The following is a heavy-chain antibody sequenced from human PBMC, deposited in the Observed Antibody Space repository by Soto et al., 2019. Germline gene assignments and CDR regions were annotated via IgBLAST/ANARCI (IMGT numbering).Heavy chain of an antibody. Sequence: ASVKVSCKVSGYTLTELSMHWVRQAPGKGLEWMGGFDPEDGETIYAQKFQGRVTMTEDTSTDTAYMELSSLRSEDTAVYYCATGEYSHRHYDLDYWGQGTLVTVSS. J-gene: IGHJ4*02. CDR1: GYTLTELS. CDR3: ATGEYSHRHYDLDY. D-gene: IGHD3-3*01. V-gene: IGHV1-24*01. CDR2: FDPEDGET.